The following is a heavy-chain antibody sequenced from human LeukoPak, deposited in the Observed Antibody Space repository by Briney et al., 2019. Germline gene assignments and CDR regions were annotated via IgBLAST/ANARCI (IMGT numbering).Heavy chain of an antibody. D-gene: IGHD3-9*01. CDR1: GGSISSGNYY. CDR2: IKQDGSEK. CDR3: ARDSYYYDILTGLDY. Sequence: ETLSLTCTVSGGSISSGNYYRSWVRQPPGKGLEWVANIKQDGSEKYYVDSVKGRFTISRDNAKNSLYLQMNSLRAEDTAVYYCARDSYYYDILTGLDYWGQGTLVTVSS. J-gene: IGHJ4*02. V-gene: IGHV3-7*01.